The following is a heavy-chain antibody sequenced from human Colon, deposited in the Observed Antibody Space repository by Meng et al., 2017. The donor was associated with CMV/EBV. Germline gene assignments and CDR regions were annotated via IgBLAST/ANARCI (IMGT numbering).Heavy chain of an antibody. D-gene: IGHD1-26*01. CDR1: GSSISSTTYY. V-gene: IGHV4-39*07. Sequence: GSSISSTTYYWVWIRQRPGKGLEWIGSVCYRESTYPNPSLKSRLTMPVDTSQNQFSLRLTSVTAADTAVYYCARTSGNYPRRYFDSWGQGTLVTVSS. CDR2: VCYREST. CDR3: ARTSGNYPRRYFDS. J-gene: IGHJ4*02.